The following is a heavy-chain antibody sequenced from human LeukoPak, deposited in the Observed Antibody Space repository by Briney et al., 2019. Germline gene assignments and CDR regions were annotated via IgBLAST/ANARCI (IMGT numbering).Heavy chain of an antibody. CDR1: GGSISSSSYY. D-gene: IGHD4-17*01. CDR2: ISYSGST. J-gene: IGHJ4*02. CDR3: ARNTEGTTATE. Sequence: SETLSLTCTVSGGSISSSSYYWGWIRQPPGKGLEWIGTISYSGSTYYIPSLRSRVTVSVDTSNNQLSLKLSSVTAADTAIYYCARNTEGTTATEWGQGTLVTVSS. V-gene: IGHV4-39*01.